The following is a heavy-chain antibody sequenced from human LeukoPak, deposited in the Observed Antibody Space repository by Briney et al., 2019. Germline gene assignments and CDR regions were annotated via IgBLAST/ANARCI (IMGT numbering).Heavy chain of an antibody. D-gene: IGHD6-19*01. CDR3: ARLYQLYSSGWYYFDY. V-gene: IGHV4-61*08. J-gene: IGHJ4*02. CDR1: GGSISSGGYY. Sequence: PSETLSLTCTVSGGSISSGGYYWSWIRQHPGKGLEWIGYIYYSGSTNYNPSLKSRVTISVDTSKNQFSLKLSSVTAADTAVYYCARLYQLYSSGWYYFDYWGQGTLVTVSS. CDR2: IYYSGST.